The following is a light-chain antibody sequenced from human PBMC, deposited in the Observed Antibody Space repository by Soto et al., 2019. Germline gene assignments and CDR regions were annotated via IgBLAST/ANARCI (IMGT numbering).Light chain of an antibody. J-gene: IGKJ1*01. CDR3: QEYNNYWT. CDR2: TAS. V-gene: IGKV1-5*01. Sequence: DIQMSQSRSTRSASVGDTAIITCRASQTSSRWLAWYQQKTGKAPRLLIYTASTLESGVPSRFSASGSGTEFTLTISSLHPDDFATYYCQEYNNYWTFGQGTNVDIK. CDR1: QTSSRW.